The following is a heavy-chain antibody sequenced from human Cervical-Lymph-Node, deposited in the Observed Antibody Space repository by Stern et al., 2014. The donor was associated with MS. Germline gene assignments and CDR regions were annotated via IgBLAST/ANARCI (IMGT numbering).Heavy chain of an antibody. J-gene: IGHJ5*01. CDR3: VRGAYCGGDCYWGWFDS. Sequence: VQLVESGAEVTKPGSSVKVSCKASGDTFSDYALSWVRQAPGQGLEWMGGIIPIFGSTDYAQKFQGRVTITADESTTTAYMGLINLSSEDTAVYYCVRGAYCGGDCYWGWFDSWGQGTLVTVSS. D-gene: IGHD2-21*02. V-gene: IGHV1-69*01. CDR1: GDTFSDYA. CDR2: IIPIFGST.